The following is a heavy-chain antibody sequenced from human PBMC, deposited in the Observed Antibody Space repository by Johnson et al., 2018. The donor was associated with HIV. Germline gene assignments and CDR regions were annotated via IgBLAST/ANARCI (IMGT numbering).Heavy chain of an antibody. Sequence: QVQLVESGGGLVQSGGSLRVSCAASGFTFRSYAMHWVRQAPGKGLEWVAVITYDGRDVYYADSVKGRFTVSRDNSKNAVYLQMNSLGAGDTAVYYCAKDQHGPLVPTVMRDDAFDIWGQGTMVTVSS. D-gene: IGHD5-12*01. J-gene: IGHJ3*02. CDR2: ITYDGRDV. V-gene: IGHV3-33*03. CDR3: AKDQHGPLVPTVMRDDAFDI. CDR1: GFTFRSYA.